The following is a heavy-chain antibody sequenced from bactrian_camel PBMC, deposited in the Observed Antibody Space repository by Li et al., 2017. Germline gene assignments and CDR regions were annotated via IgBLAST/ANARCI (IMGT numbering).Heavy chain of an antibody. J-gene: IGHJ4*01. V-gene: IGHV3-2*01. CDR2: IYAHTGNP. D-gene: IGHD5*01. CDR1: GATAGRHC. CDR3: AGEPKLGGCDLFSDTYAY. Sequence: HVQLVESGGGSVRTGGSLRLSCAASGATAGRHCMAWFRQAPGKERETVASIYAHTGNPTYADSVKGRFTISQDKAADTVYLQMNSLKPEDTGMYYCAGEPKLGGCDLFSDTYAYWGLGTQVTVS.